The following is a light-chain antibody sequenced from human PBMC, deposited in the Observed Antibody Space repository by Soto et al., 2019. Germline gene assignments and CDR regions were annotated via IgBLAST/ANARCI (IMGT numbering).Light chain of an antibody. Sequence: QSVMTQPPSVSGTPGQRVNMSCSGSSSNIGSKSVSWYQHLPQTAPKLLIYSNSQRPSGVPGRFSGSKSGTSASLAISGLQSDDETQYYCAAWDDSLNVLVFGGGTKVTVL. CDR1: SSNIGSKS. V-gene: IGLV1-44*01. J-gene: IGLJ2*01. CDR3: AAWDDSLNVLV. CDR2: SNS.